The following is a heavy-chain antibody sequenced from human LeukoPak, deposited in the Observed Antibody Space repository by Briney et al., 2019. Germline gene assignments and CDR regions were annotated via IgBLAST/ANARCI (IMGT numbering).Heavy chain of an antibody. D-gene: IGHD1-26*01. CDR1: GGSISSYH. CDR2: IYTSGST. Sequence: SETLSLTCTVSGGSISSYHWSWIRQPAGKGREWIGRIYTSGSTNYNASLKSRVSMSVDTSKNQFSLKLSSVTAADTAVFYCARENSGSYREFDYWGQGTLVTVSS. J-gene: IGHJ4*02. V-gene: IGHV4-4*07. CDR3: ARENSGSYREFDY.